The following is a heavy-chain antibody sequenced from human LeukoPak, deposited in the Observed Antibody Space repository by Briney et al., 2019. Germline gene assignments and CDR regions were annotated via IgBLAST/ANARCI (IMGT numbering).Heavy chain of an antibody. CDR2: ISGSGDST. CDR1: GFTFSNYG. V-gene: IGHV3-23*01. D-gene: IGHD5-12*01. Sequence: PGGSLRLSCTVSGFTFSNYGMSWVRQAPGKGLEWVSAISGSGDSTYYVDSVKGRFTISRDNSKNTLYLQMNSLRAEDTAVYYCAKARPQYSGYDFWGQGTLVTVSS. CDR3: AKARPQYSGYDF. J-gene: IGHJ4*02.